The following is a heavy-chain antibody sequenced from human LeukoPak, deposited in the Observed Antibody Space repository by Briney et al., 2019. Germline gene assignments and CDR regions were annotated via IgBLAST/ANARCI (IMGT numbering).Heavy chain of an antibody. Sequence: PSETLSLTCTVSGDSISNGVKYWSWIRQHPGRGLEWIGYIYHSGRSYHNPSLKSRITMSVDTSKNQFSLNLSSVTAADTAVYYCARDQVECTGGTCQSRVGFDFWGQGTLVTVSS. J-gene: IGHJ4*02. V-gene: IGHV4-31*03. CDR2: IYHSGRS. D-gene: IGHD2-8*02. CDR1: GDSISNGVKY. CDR3: ARDQVECTGGTCQSRVGFDF.